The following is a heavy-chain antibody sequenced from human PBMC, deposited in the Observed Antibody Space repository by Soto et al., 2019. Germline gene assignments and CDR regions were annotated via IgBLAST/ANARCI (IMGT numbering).Heavy chain of an antibody. J-gene: IGHJ4*02. CDR2: ISYDGTNR. CDR1: GLTFSNYA. Sequence: ESGGGVVQPGRSLRLSCAASGLTFSNYAMHWVRQAPGKGLEWVAFISYDGTNRCYPDSVKGRFTISIDNSKNTLYLQMNSLKTEDTAVYYCARESSSTVTTGGGGSAKDYWGQGTLVTVSS. CDR3: ARESSSTVTTGGGGSAKDY. V-gene: IGHV3-30-3*01. D-gene: IGHD4-17*01.